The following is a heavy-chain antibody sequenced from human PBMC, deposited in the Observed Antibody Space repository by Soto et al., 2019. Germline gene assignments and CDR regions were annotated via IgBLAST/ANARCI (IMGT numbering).Heavy chain of an antibody. V-gene: IGHV1-18*01. CDR3: TRDYYYDTTGPLDY. CDR2: VSTYNGDT. D-gene: IGHD3-22*01. J-gene: IGHJ4*02. CDR1: GYTFHSYG. Sequence: ASVQVSCTASGYTFHSYGISWVRKAPGQGLEWMGWVSTYNGDTNYAHKFQDRVTMTTDTSTNTAYMELRSLRSDDTAVYYCTRDYYYDTTGPLDYWGKGTLGTVSS.